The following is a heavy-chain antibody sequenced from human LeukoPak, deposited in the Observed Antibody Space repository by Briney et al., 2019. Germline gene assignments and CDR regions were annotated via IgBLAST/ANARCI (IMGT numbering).Heavy chain of an antibody. J-gene: IGHJ4*02. CDR1: GFTFSSCG. CDR3: AREACGYWYYGSLDY. D-gene: IGHD3-10*01. V-gene: IGHV3-33*01. CDR2: IWYDGSNK. Sequence: GGSLRLSCAASGFTFSSCGMHWVRQAPGRGLERVAVIWYDGSNKYYADSLKGRFTISRDNSKNTLYLQMNSLRAEHTAVYYCAREACGYWYYGSLDYWGQGTLVTVSS.